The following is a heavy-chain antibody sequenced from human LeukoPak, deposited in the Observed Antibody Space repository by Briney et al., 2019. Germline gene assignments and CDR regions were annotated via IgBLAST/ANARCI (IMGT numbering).Heavy chain of an antibody. J-gene: IGHJ4*02. CDR1: GDSVSRYY. CDR2: IYNSGST. CDR3: AGTATMVNTDCFDH. V-gene: IGHV4-59*02. D-gene: IGHD4/OR15-4a*01. Sequence: SETLSLTCTVSGDSVSRYYWSWIRQPPEKGLEWIGYIYNSGSTIYNPSLQSRVTMSLDTSGNQFSLNLSSVTAADTAVYYCAGTATMVNTDCFDHWGRGTLVTVSS.